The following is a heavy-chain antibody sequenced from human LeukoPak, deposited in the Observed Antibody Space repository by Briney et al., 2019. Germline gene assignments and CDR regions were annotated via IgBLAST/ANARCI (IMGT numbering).Heavy chain of an antibody. CDR1: GFTFSSYE. CDR2: ISSSGSTI. CDR3: ASGLAAAGTIYDNWFDP. Sequence: GGPLRLSCAASGFTFSSYEMNWVRQAPGKGLEWVSYISSSGSTIYYADSVKGRFTISRDNAKNSLYLQMNSLRAEDTAVYYCASGLAAAGTIYDNWFDPWGQGTLVTVSS. D-gene: IGHD6-13*01. J-gene: IGHJ5*02. V-gene: IGHV3-48*03.